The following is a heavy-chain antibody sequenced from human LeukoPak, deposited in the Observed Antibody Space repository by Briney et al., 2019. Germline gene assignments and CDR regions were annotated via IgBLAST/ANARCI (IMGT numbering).Heavy chain of an antibody. CDR3: ARAIAVAGTLLPPDYYYMDV. J-gene: IGHJ6*03. Sequence: GGSLRLSCAASGFTFSSYWMHWVRQAPGKGLVWVSRINSDGSSTSYADSVKGRFTISRDNAKNTLYLQMNSLRAEDTAVYYCARAIAVAGTLLPPDYYYMDVWGKGTTVTISS. V-gene: IGHV3-74*01. CDR1: GFTFSSYW. D-gene: IGHD6-19*01. CDR2: INSDGSST.